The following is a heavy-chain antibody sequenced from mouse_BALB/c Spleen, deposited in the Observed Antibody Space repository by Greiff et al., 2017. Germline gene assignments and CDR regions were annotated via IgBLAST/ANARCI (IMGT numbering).Heavy chain of an antibody. CDR1: GVDFSRYW. CDR3: ARRYDYGVYFDY. V-gene: IGHV4-1*02. J-gene: IGHJ2*01. D-gene: IGHD2-4*01. Sequence: EADGVDFSRYWMSWVRQAPGKGLEWIGEINPDSSTINYTPSLKDKFIISRDNAKNTLYLQMSKVRSEDTALYYCARRYDYGVYFDYWGQGTTLTVSS. CDR2: INPDSSTI.